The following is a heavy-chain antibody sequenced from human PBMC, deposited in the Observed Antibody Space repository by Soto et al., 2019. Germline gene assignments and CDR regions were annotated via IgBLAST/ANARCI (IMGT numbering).Heavy chain of an antibody. V-gene: IGHV1-69*01. D-gene: IGHD3-22*01. CDR3: ARERKYYYDSSGYYSLIFDY. J-gene: IGHJ4*02. CDR1: GGTFSSYA. CDR2: IIPIFGTA. Sequence: VQLVQSGAEVKKPGSSVKVSCKASGGTFSSYAISWVRQAPGQGLEWMGGIIPIFGTANYAQKFQGRVTITADESTSTAYMELSSLRSEDTAVYYCARERKYYYDSSGYYSLIFDYWGQGTLVTVSS.